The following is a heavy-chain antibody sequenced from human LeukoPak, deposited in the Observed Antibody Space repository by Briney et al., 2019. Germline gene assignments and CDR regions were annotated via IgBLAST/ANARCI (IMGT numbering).Heavy chain of an antibody. CDR1: GYTFTGYY. J-gene: IGHJ4*02. D-gene: IGHD1-26*01. CDR2: INPNSGGT. V-gene: IGHV1-2*02. Sequence: ASVKVSCKASGYTFTGYYMHWVQQAPGQGLEWMGWINPNSGGTNYAQKFQGRVTMTRDTSISTAYMELSRLRSDDTAVYYCATLGEWELRGEDYWGQGTLVTVSS. CDR3: ATLGEWELRGEDY.